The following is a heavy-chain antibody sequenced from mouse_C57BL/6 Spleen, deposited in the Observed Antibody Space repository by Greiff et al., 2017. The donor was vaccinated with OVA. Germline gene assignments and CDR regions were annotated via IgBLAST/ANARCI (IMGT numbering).Heavy chain of an antibody. J-gene: IGHJ3*01. V-gene: IGHV6-6*01. CDR2: IRNKANNHAT. CDR3: TRVLGSSYLFAY. D-gene: IGHD1-1*01. Sequence: EVKLVESGGGLVQPGGSMKLSCAASGFTFSDAWMDWVRQSPEKGLEWVAEIRNKANNHATYYAESVKGRFTISRDDSKSSVYLQMNSLRAEDTGIYYCTRVLGSSYLFAYWGQGTLVTVSA. CDR1: GFTFSDAW.